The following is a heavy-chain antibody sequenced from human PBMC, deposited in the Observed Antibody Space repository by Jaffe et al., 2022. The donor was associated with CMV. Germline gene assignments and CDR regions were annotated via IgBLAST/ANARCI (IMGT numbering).Heavy chain of an antibody. Sequence: EVQLVESGGGLVKPGGSLRLSCAASGFTFSSYSMNWVRQAPGKGLEWVSSISSSSSYIYYADSVKGRFTISRDNAKNSLYLQMNSLRAEDTAVYYCASGSAWLQFNYFDYWGQGTLVTVSS. J-gene: IGHJ4*02. CDR2: ISSSSSYI. V-gene: IGHV3-21*01. CDR3: ASGSAWLQFNYFDY. CDR1: GFTFSSYS. D-gene: IGHD5-12*01.